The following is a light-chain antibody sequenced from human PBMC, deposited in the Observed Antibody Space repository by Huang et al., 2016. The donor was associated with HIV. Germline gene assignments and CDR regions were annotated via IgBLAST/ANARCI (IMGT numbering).Light chain of an antibody. Sequence: EIVMTQYPATLSVSPGDRVTLSCRASHSVSSNLAWYQQKPGQAPRLVIYGATTRATGIPARFSGSGSGTEFTLTISSLQSEDFAVYYCQQYNNWLPLTFGGGTKVEIK. CDR3: QQYNNWLPLT. V-gene: IGKV3-15*01. CDR1: HSVSSN. J-gene: IGKJ4*01. CDR2: GAT.